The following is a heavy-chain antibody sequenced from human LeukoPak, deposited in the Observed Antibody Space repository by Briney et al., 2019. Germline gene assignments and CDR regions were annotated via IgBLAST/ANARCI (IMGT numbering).Heavy chain of an antibody. Sequence: GGSLRHSCAASGFTFSDYYMSWLRQAPGKGLEWVSYISSSGSTIYYADSVKGRFTISRDNAKNSLYLQMNSLRAEDTAVYYCASPYSSSFDYWGQGTLVTVSS. V-gene: IGHV3-11*01. CDR1: GFTFSDYY. CDR2: ISSSGSTI. CDR3: ASPYSSSFDY. D-gene: IGHD6-6*01. J-gene: IGHJ4*02.